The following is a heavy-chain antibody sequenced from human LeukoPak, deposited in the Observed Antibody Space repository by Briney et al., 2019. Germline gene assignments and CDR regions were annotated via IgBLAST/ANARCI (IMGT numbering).Heavy chain of an antibody. CDR3: AKDRTVSPGSLDY. V-gene: IGHV3-9*01. CDR1: GFTFDDYA. D-gene: IGHD3-10*01. CDR2: ISWNSGSI. J-gene: IGHJ4*02. Sequence: PGGSLRLSCAASGFTFDDYAMHWVRQAPGKGLEWVSGISWNSGSIGYADSVKGRFTISRDNAKNSLYLQMNSLRAEDTALYYCAKDRTVSPGSLDYWGQGTLVTVSS.